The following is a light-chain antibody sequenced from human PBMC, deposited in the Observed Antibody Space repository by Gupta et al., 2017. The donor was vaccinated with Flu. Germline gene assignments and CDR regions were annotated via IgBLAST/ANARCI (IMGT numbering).Light chain of an antibody. CDR1: ALPKKY. CDR3: SSIDSSGSHWV. Sequence: SYALTQPPSVSVSPGQTARITCSGDALPKKYVYWYRQKSGQAPVLVIFEDSKRPYGIPERFSGSSSGTTAALPINGDRVEDEADYYCSSIDSSGSHWVFGGGTKLTVL. J-gene: IGLJ3*02. CDR2: EDS. V-gene: IGLV3-10*01.